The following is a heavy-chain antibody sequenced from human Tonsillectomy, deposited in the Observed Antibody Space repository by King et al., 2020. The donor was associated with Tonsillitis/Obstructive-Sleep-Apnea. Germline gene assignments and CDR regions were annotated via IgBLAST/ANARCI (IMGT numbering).Heavy chain of an antibody. CDR3: ARDGAGGYNSDYFDY. V-gene: IGHV1-2*02. CDR1: GYTFTGYY. D-gene: IGHD5-24*01. J-gene: IGHJ4*02. Sequence: VQLVESGAEVKKPGASVKVSCKASGYTFTGYYMHWVRQAPGQGLEWMGWINPNSGGTNYAQKFQGRVTMTRDTSISTAYMELSRLRSDDTAVYYCARDGAGGYNSDYFDYWGQGTLVTVSS. CDR2: INPNSGGT.